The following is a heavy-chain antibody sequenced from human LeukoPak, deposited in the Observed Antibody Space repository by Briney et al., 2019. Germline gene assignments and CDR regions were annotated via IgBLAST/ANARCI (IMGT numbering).Heavy chain of an antibody. CDR2: INPNSGGT. CDR3: ARVLTQWLAPLDY. CDR1: GYTFTAYY. D-gene: IGHD6-19*01. Sequence: GASVEVSCKASGYTFTAYYIHWVRQAPGQGLEWMGWINPNSGGTNYAQKLQGRVTTTTDTSTSTAYMELRSLRSDDTAVYYCARVLTQWLAPLDYWGQGTLVTVSS. V-gene: IGHV1-2*02. J-gene: IGHJ4*02.